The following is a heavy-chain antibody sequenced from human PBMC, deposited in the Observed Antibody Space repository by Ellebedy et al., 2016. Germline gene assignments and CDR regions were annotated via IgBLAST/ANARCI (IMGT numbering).Heavy chain of an antibody. CDR1: GGSVSSDY. D-gene: IGHD6-19*01. J-gene: IGHJ3*01. Sequence: SETLSLTCNVSGGSVSSDYWNWIRRPPGKGLEWIGYVFHTGSTNYNPSLKSRVTMSVDTSKSQFSLRLTSVTAADTAVYYCAKWNGGWYAFEVWGQGTMVTVSS. CDR3: AKWNGGWYAFEV. CDR2: VFHTGST. V-gene: IGHV4-59*02.